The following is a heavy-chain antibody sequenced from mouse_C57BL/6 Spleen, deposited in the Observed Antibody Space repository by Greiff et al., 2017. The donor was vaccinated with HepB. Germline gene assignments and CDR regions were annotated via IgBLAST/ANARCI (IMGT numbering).Heavy chain of an antibody. CDR2: IDPSDSYT. D-gene: IGHD1-1*01. CDR1: GYTFTSYW. V-gene: IGHV1-69*01. J-gene: IGHJ3*01. Sequence: VQLQQPGAELVMPGASVKLSCKASGYTFTSYWMHWVEQRPGQGLEWIGEIDPSDSYTNYNQKFKGKSTLTVDKSSSTAYMQLSSLTSEDSAVYYCARRGDYYGSSYEFAYWGQGTLVTVSA. CDR3: ARRGDYYGSSYEFAY.